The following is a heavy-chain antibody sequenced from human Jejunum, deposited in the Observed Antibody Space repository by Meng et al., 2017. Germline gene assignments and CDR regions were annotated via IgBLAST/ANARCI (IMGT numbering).Heavy chain of an antibody. CDR1: GGSISSNDYY. CDR3: ARGPIATAGTAVDY. Sequence: QVQLQESGPGLVKPSQTLSLNCTVSGGSISSNDYYWSWIRQPPGKGLEWIGYIYYSGSTYYSPSLKSRVTISVDTSANQFSLKLNSVTAADTAVYYCARGPIATAGTAVDYWGQGTLVTVSS. V-gene: IGHV4-30-4*01. CDR2: IYYSGST. J-gene: IGHJ4*02. D-gene: IGHD6-13*01.